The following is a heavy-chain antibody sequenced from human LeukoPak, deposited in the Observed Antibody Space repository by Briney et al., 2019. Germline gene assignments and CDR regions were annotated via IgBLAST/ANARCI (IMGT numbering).Heavy chain of an antibody. V-gene: IGHV1-8*01. CDR3: VRAGYCSGGSCYRVYYFDY. Sequence: ASVTVSCKASGYTFTSYDINWVRQATGQGLEWMGWMNPNSGNTRYAHKFQGRVTMTRNTSISTAYMELSSLRSEDTAVYYCVRAGYCSGGSCYRVYYFDYWGQGTLVTVSS. CDR1: GYTFTSYD. D-gene: IGHD2-15*01. CDR2: MNPNSGNT. J-gene: IGHJ4*02.